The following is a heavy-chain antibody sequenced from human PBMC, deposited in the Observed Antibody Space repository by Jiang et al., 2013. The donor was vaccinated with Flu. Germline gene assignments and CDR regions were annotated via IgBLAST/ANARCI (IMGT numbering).Heavy chain of an antibody. CDR2: INTNTGT. Sequence: NWVRQAPGQGLEWNGWINTNTGTQRMPRASQDGLSSPWDTSVSTAYLQISSLKAEDTAVYYCARTAGSTMVRGADIWGQGTTVTVSS. D-gene: IGHD3-10*01. CDR3: ARTAGSTMVRGADI. V-gene: IGHV7-4-1*02. J-gene: IGHJ3*02.